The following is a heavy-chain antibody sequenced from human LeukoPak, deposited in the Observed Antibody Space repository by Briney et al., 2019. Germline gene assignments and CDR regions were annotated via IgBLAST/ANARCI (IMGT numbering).Heavy chain of an antibody. D-gene: IGHD6-6*01. V-gene: IGHV3-23*01. Sequence: GGPLRLSCAASGFTFSSYAMSWVRQAPGKGLEWVSIISGSGGSTYYADSVKGRFTISRDNSKNTLYLQMNSLRAEDTAVYYCAKDIEYSSSSMDYWGQGTLVTVSS. CDR2: ISGSGGST. CDR1: GFTFSSYA. CDR3: AKDIEYSSSSMDY. J-gene: IGHJ4*02.